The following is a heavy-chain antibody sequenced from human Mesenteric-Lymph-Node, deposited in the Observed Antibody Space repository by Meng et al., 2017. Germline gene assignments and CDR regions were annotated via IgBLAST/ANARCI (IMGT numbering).Heavy chain of an antibody. CDR1: GFTFSSYA. V-gene: IGHV3-23*01. CDR3: AKGQAATGTRYFTH. Sequence: GESLKISCAASGFTFSSYAMSWVRQAPGKGLEWVSAISGSGGSTYYADSVKGRFTISRDNSKNTLYLQMNSLRAEDTAVYYCAKGQAATGTRYFTHWGQGTLVTVSS. CDR2: ISGSGGST. D-gene: IGHD6-13*01. J-gene: IGHJ4*02.